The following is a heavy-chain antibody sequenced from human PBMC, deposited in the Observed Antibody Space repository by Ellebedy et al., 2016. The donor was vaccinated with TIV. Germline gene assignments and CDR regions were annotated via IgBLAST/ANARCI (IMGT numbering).Heavy chain of an antibody. D-gene: IGHD2-21*01. CDR2: INTDESSR. CDR3: AKEGTSHISRYFDF. Sequence: GESLKISXGASGFTFSSHWMHWVRQAPGKGLVWVSRINTDESSRTYADSVKGRFIVSRDNAKNTLYLQMNSLRPEDTAVYFCAKEGTSHISRYFDFWGQGISVTVSS. CDR1: GFTFSSHW. V-gene: IGHV3-74*01. J-gene: IGHJ4*02.